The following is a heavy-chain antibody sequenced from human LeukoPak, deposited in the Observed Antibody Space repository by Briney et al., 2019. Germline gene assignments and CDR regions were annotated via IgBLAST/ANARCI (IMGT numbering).Heavy chain of an antibody. D-gene: IGHD5-12*01. CDR1: GGTFSSYA. CDR2: IIPIFGTA. V-gene: IGHV1-69*05. CDR3: ARYSGYERYYYYYYMDV. Sequence: SVTVSCKASGGTFSSYAISWVRQAPGQGLEWMGGIIPIFGTANYAQKFQGRVTITTDESTSTAYMELSSLRSEDTAVYYCARYSGYERYYYYYYMDVWGKGTTVTVSS. J-gene: IGHJ6*03.